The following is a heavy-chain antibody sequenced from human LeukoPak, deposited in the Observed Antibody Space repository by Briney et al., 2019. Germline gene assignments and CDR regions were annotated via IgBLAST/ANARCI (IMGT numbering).Heavy chain of an antibody. Sequence: SSETLSLTCAVYGGSFSGYYWSWIRQPPGKGLEWIGEINHSGSTNYNPSLKSRVTISVDTSKNQFSLKLSSVTAADTAVYYCARGLPHLYQPLYYYYGMDVWGKGTTVTVSS. D-gene: IGHD2-2*01. J-gene: IGHJ6*04. CDR2: INHSGST. CDR1: GGSFSGYY. CDR3: ARGLPHLYQPLYYYYGMDV. V-gene: IGHV4-34*01.